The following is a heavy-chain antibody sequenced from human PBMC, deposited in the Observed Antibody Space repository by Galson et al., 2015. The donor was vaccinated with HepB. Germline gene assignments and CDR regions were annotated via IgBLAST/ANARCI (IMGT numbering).Heavy chain of an antibody. D-gene: IGHD4-17*01. J-gene: IGHJ4*02. CDR1: GFTVSNNY. CDR3: ARRGYGDYSPFDY. Sequence: SLRLSCAVSGFTVSNNYMSWVRQAPGKGLEWVSIIYSGGNTYHADSVKGRFTTSRDNSNNIVYLQMNRLRAEDTAVYYCARRGYGDYSPFDYWGPGTLVTVSS. CDR2: IYSGGNT. V-gene: IGHV3-53*01.